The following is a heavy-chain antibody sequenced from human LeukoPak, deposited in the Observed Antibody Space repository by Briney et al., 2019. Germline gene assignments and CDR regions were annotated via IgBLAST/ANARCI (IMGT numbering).Heavy chain of an antibody. J-gene: IGHJ4*02. D-gene: IGHD1-1*01. CDR2: ISGSGGRT. CDR3: ARGEQQLDRLDY. V-gene: IGHV3-23*01. Sequence: GGSLRLSCAASGFTFSSYGMSWVRQAPGKGLEWVSVISGSGGRTSYADSVKGRFTISRDNSKNTLYLQMSSLRAEDTAVYYCARGEQQLDRLDYWGQGTLVTVSS. CDR1: GFTFSSYG.